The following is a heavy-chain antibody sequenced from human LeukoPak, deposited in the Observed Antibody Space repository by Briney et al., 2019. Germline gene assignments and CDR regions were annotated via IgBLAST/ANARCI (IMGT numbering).Heavy chain of an antibody. CDR3: AKRDPAGSGTGKYYFDY. CDR1: GFTFSGFG. CDR2: IQYNGNNK. D-gene: IGHD6-13*01. Sequence: PGGSLRLSCAASGFTFSGFGMHWVRQAPGKGLEWVAFIQYNGNNKYYANSVKGRFTLSRDNSENTLYLQMNSLRAEDTAIYYCAKRDPAGSGTGKYYFDYWGQGTLVTVPS. J-gene: IGHJ4*02. V-gene: IGHV3-30*02.